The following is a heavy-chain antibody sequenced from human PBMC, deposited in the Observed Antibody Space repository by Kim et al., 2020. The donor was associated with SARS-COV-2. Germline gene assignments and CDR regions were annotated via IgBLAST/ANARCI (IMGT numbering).Heavy chain of an antibody. D-gene: IGHD1-26*01. CDR3: ARARGGSYYYGMDV. V-gene: IGHV3-30*01. J-gene: IGHJ6*02. Sequence: DSVKGRFTISRDNSKNTLYLQMNSLGAEDTAVYYCARARGGSYYYGMDVWGQGTTVTVSS.